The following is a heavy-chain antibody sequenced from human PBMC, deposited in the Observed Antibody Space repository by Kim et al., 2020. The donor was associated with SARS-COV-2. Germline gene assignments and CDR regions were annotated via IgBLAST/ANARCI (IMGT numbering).Heavy chain of an antibody. V-gene: IGHV1-2*04. J-gene: IGHJ6*02. CDR2: INPNSGGT. CDR3: ARDSVAGTAGYYYYYGMDV. Sequence: ASVKVSCKASGYTFTGYYMHWVRQAPGQGLEWMGWINPNSGGTNYAQKFQGWVTMTRDTSISTAYMELSRLRSDDTAVYYCARDSVAGTAGYYYYYGMDVWGQGTTVTVSS. CDR1: GYTFTGYY. D-gene: IGHD6-19*01.